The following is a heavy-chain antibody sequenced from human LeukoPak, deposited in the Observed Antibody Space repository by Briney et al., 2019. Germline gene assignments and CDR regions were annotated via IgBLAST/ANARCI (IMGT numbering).Heavy chain of an antibody. CDR2: ISGSGGST. CDR3: ARDYPGIAVAVAYYYYMDV. Sequence: PGGSLRLSCAASGFTFSSYAMSWVRQAPGKGLEWVSAISGSGGSTYYADSVKGRFTISRDNAKNSLYLQMNSLRAEDTAVYYCARDYPGIAVAVAYYYYMDVWGKGTTVTVSS. J-gene: IGHJ6*03. V-gene: IGHV3-23*01. CDR1: GFTFSSYA. D-gene: IGHD6-19*01.